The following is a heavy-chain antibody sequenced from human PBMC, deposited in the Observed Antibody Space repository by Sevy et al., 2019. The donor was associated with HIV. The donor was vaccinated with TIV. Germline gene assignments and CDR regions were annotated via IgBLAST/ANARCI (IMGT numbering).Heavy chain of an antibody. CDR1: GGTFSNYA. CDR2: IIPIFGTA. CDR3: ARIIMEDNWFDP. V-gene: IGHV1-69*13. J-gene: IGHJ5*02. D-gene: IGHD3-10*01. Sequence: ASVKVSCKASGGTFSNYAISWVRQAPGQGLEWMGGIIPIFGTANYAQKFQGRVTITADESTSTAYMELSSLRSEDTAVYYCARIIMEDNWFDPWGQGTLVTVSS.